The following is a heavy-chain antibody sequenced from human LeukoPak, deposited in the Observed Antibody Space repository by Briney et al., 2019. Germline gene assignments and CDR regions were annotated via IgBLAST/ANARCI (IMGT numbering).Heavy chain of an antibody. J-gene: IGHJ4*02. CDR3: AATGR. CDR2: IHETGDS. CDR1: GLALRNYH. Sequence: PGVSLRLSCGGSGLALRNYHVTWVRQAPGKGLEWVADIHETGDSHYADSVKGRFTISRENAKNSVYLQMNSLRADDTAVYYCAATGRWGQGTLVAVSS. V-gene: IGHV3-69-1*02.